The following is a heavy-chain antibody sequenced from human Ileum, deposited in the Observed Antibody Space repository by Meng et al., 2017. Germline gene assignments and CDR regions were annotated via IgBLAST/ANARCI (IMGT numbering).Heavy chain of an antibody. V-gene: IGHV4-34*01. J-gene: IGHJ4*01. D-gene: IGHD3-22*01. CDR2: ISHRGNI. Sequence: QAQLQQWGAGLLKPSESLSLTCAVYGGFFSGYYWSWIRQPPGKGLEWIGEISHRGNINYNPSLKSRVIILLDTSKSQFSLRLTSVTAADTAVYYCAREIYDSSGYYVDYWDQGTLVTVSS. CDR1: GGFFSGYY. CDR3: AREIYDSSGYYVDY.